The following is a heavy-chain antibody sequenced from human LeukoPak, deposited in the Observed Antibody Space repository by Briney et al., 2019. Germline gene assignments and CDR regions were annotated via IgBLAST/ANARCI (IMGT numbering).Heavy chain of an antibody. D-gene: IGHD2-2*01. CDR1: GGSISSGGYY. Sequence: SETLSLTCTVSGGSISSGGYYWSWIRQPPGKGLEWIGEINHSGSTNYNPSLKSRVTISVDTSKNQFSLKLSSVTAADTAVCYCARVMPVVPAAQPLFDYWGQGTLVTVSS. V-gene: IGHV4-39*07. CDR3: ARVMPVVPAAQPLFDY. J-gene: IGHJ4*02. CDR2: INHSGST.